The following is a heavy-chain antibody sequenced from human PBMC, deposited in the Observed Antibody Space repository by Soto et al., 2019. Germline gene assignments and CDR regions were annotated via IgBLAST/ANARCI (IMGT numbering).Heavy chain of an antibody. V-gene: IGHV3-23*01. CDR1: GFTFSSYA. CDR2: ISGSGGST. Sequence: GGSLRLSCAASGFTFSSYAMSWVRQAPGKGLEWVSAISGSGGSTYYADSVKGRFTISRDNSKNTLYLQMNSLRAEDTAVYYCAKDIHVEMATFPNYWGQGTLVTVSS. CDR3: AKDIHVEMATFPNY. D-gene: IGHD5-12*01. J-gene: IGHJ4*02.